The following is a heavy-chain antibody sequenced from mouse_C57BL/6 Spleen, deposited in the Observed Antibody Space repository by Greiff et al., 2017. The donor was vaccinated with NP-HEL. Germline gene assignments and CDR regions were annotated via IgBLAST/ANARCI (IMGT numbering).Heavy chain of an antibody. CDR2: IYPSDSET. V-gene: IGHV1-61*01. J-gene: IGHJ4*01. CDR3: ARRRAYYGNYEDAMDY. D-gene: IGHD2-10*01. CDR1: GYTFTSYW. Sequence: QVQLQQPGAELVRPGSSVKLSCKASGYTFTSYWMDWVKQRPGQGLEWIGNIYPSDSETHYNQKFKDKATLTVDKSSSTAYMQLSSLTSEDSAVYYCARRRAYYGNYEDAMDYWGQGTSVTVSS.